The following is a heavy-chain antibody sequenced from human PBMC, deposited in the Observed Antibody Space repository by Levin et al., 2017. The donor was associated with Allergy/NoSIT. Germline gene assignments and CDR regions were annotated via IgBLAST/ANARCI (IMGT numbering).Heavy chain of an antibody. V-gene: IGHV1-2*02. CDR2: INPKNGDT. Sequence: ASVKVSCKASGYTFTDYYLQWVRQAPGQGLEWMGWINPKNGDTKYAQKFQGRVTMTRDTSITTAYMELTRLNSDDTAVFYCARGRYSGSYIFDYWGQGALVTVSS. J-gene: IGHJ4*02. CDR3: ARGRYSGSYIFDY. D-gene: IGHD1-26*01. CDR1: GYTFTDYY.